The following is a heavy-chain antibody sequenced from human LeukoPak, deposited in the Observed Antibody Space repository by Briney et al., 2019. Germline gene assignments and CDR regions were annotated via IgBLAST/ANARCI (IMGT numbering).Heavy chain of an antibody. Sequence: PGGSLRLSCAASEFSVGSNYMSWVRQAPGKGLEWVSVIYSGGSTYYADSVKGRFTISRDNSKNTLYLQMNSLRAEDTAVYYCARLDYATTFYYYYYMDVWGKGTTVTISS. D-gene: IGHD4-17*01. CDR3: ARLDYATTFYYYYYMDV. CDR1: EFSVGSNY. V-gene: IGHV3-66*04. J-gene: IGHJ6*03. CDR2: IYSGGST.